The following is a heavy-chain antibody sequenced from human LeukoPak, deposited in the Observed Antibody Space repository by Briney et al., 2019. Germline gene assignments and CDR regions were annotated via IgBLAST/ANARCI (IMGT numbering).Heavy chain of an antibody. Sequence: SETLSLTCTVSGGSISSSSYYWGWIRQPPGKGLEWIGSIYYSGSTYYNPSLKSRVTISVDTSKNQFSLKLSSVTAADTAVYYCASLSLDIVARDRGYWGQGTLVTVSS. V-gene: IGHV4-39*01. D-gene: IGHD5-12*01. J-gene: IGHJ4*02. CDR2: IYYSGST. CDR1: GGSISSSSYY. CDR3: ASLSLDIVARDRGY.